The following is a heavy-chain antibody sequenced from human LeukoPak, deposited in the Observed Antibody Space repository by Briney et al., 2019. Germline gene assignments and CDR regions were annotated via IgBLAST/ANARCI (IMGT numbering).Heavy chain of an antibody. D-gene: IGHD3-10*01. V-gene: IGHV1-18*01. CDR3: ARDTMVRGVIIMYYFDY. CDR2: ISAYSGNT. Sequence: ASVKVSCKASGYTFTSYGISWVRQAPGQGLEWMGWISAYSGNTNYAQKLQGRVTMTTDTSTSTAYMELRSLRSDDTAVYYCARDTMVRGVIIMYYFDYWGQGTLVTVSS. J-gene: IGHJ4*02. CDR1: GYTFTSYG.